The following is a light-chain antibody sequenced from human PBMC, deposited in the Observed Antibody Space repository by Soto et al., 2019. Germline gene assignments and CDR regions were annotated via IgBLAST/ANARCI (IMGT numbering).Light chain of an antibody. CDR3: CSYAGSSTFYV. V-gene: IGLV2-23*02. CDR2: EVS. CDR1: SSDVGSYNL. Sequence: QSVLTQPASVSGSPGQSITISCTGTSSDVGSYNLVSWYQQHPGKAPKLMIYEVSKRPSGVSNRFSGSKSGNTASLTISGLQAEDEADYYCCSYAGSSTFYVFGTGTKVNVL. J-gene: IGLJ1*01.